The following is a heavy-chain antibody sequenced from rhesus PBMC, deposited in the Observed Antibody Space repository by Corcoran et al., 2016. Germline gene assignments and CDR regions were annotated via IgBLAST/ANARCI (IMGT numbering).Heavy chain of an antibody. CDR3: ARGARYSSSPEY. CDR2: IYWDDDK. CDR1: GFSLTTSGMG. J-gene: IGHJ4*01. V-gene: IGHV2-174*01. D-gene: IGHD6-43*01. Sequence: QVTLKESGPALVKPTQTLTLTCTFSGFSLTTSGMGVGWIRQPPGKALGWLALIYWDDDKRNSTSLKSRLTISKDTSKNHVVLTMTNVDPVDTATYYCARGARYSSSPEYWGQGVLVTVSS.